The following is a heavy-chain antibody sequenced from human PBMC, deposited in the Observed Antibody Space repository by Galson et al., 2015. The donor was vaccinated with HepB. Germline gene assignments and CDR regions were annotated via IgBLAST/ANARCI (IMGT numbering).Heavy chain of an antibody. CDR2: ISNSGGST. CDR1: GFTFSSYA. V-gene: IGHV3-23*01. CDR3: ARYNGRHGLDV. J-gene: IGHJ6*02. Sequence: SLRLSCAASGFTFSSYAMSWVRQAPGKGLEWVSTISNSGGSTYDADSVKGRFTISRDNSKNTLYLQLNGLRAEETAVYYCARYNGRHGLDVWGQGTTVSVSS. D-gene: IGHD1-1*01.